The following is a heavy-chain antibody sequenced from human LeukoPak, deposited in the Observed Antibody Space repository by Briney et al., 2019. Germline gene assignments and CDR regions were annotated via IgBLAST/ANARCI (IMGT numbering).Heavy chain of an antibody. J-gene: IGHJ6*02. CDR1: GGTFSSYA. Sequence: SVKVSCKASGGTFSSYAISWVRQAPGQGLGWMGGIIPIFGTANYAQKFQGRVTITADESTSTAYMELSSLRSEDTAVYYCASHDYKDYYYYGMDVWGQGTTVTVSS. V-gene: IGHV1-69*01. CDR2: IIPIFGTA. CDR3: ASHDYKDYYYYGMDV. D-gene: IGHD4-11*01.